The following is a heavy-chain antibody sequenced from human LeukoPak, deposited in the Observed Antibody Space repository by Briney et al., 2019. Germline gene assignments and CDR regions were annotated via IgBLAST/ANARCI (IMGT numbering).Heavy chain of an antibody. CDR1: GGSISGYY. Sequence: SETLSLTCTVSGGSISGYYWSWIRQPPGKGLEWIGYIHSSGGTNYNPSLKSRVTISVDTSKNQLSLKLTSVSAADTAVYYCARATEWNDLDYWGQGTLVTVSS. CDR3: ARATEWNDLDY. CDR2: IHSSGGT. J-gene: IGHJ4*02. D-gene: IGHD1-1*01. V-gene: IGHV4-59*01.